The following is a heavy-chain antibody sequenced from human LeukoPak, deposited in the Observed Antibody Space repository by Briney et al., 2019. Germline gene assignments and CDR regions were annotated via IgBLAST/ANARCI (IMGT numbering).Heavy chain of an antibody. CDR3: AREHCSSTSCYEEFDY. V-gene: IGHV1-46*01. CDR2: INPTTGDT. Sequence: ASVKVSCKASGYTFTSYYMHWVRQAPGQGLEWMGIINPTTGDTTYAQKFQGRLTMTRDMSTSTVYMELSSLTSEDTAVFYCAREHCSSTSCYEEFDYWGQGTLVTVSS. CDR1: GYTFTSYY. J-gene: IGHJ4*02. D-gene: IGHD2-2*01.